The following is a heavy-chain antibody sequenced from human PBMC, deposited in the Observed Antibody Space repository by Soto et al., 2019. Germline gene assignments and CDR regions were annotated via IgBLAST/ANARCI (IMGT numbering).Heavy chain of an antibody. D-gene: IGHD3-3*01. V-gene: IGHV1-3*01. CDR1: GYTFPSYA. CDR3: ARAAPYYDFWSGPFETWFDP. J-gene: IGHJ5*02. CDR2: INAGNGNT. Sequence: ASVNVSRKASGYTFPSYAMHWVRLAPGQRLEWMGWINAGNGNTKYSQKFQGRVTINRDTSASTAYMELSSLRSEDTAVYYCARAAPYYDFWSGPFETWFDPWGQGPLVTVSS.